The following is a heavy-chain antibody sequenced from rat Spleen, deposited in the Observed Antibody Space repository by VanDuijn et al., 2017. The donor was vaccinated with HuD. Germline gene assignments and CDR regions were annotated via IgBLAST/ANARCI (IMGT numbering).Heavy chain of an antibody. Sequence: EVQLVEYGGGLVQPGRSLKLSCAASGFTFSNYDMAWVRQAPTKGLEWVASISTSGGSTYYPDSVKGRFTISRDNAQNSIYLQMNSLTSEDTATYYGTRESYSTFDYWGQGVMVTVSS. D-gene: IGHD1-2*01. CDR2: ISTSGGST. V-gene: IGHV5-27*01. CDR1: GFTFSNYD. CDR3: TRESYSTFDY. J-gene: IGHJ2*01.